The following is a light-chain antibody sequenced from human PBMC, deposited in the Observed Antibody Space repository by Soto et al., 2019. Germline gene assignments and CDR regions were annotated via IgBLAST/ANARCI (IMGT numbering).Light chain of an antibody. CDR2: TNN. J-gene: IGLJ3*02. Sequence: QSVLTQPPSASGTPGQRVTISCSGRFSNVACDSVSWFQQVSTTAPKLLIYTNNHRPSGVPDRFSGSKSGTSASLAISGLQADDEADYYCAAWDGSLDGWVFGGGTKVTVL. V-gene: IGLV1-44*01. CDR3: AAWDGSLDGWV. CDR1: FSNVACDS.